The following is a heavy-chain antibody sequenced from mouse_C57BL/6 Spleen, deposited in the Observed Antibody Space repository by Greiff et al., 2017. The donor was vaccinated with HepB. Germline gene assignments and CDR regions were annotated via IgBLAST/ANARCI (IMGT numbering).Heavy chain of an antibody. CDR2: IYPGSGST. D-gene: IGHD1-1*01. CDR1: GYTFTSYW. V-gene: IGHV1-55*01. Sequence: VQLQQSGAELVKPGASVKMSCKASGYTFTSYWITWVKQRPGQGLEWIGDIYPGSGSTNYNEKFKSKATLTVDTSSSTAYMQLSSLTSEDSAVYYCARGGIGSSYGFAYWGQGTLVTVSA. J-gene: IGHJ3*01. CDR3: ARGGIGSSYGFAY.